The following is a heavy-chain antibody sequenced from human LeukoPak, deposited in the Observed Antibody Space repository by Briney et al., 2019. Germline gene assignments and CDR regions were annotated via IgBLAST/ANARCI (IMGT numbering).Heavy chain of an antibody. V-gene: IGHV3-53*01. CDR2: IYGGGST. CDR3: ARDKEGMNDY. J-gene: IGHJ4*02. Sequence: GGSLRLSCAASGFTVRGSSMSWVRQAPGKGLEWVSVIYGGGSTFYADSVKGRFTISRDNSKNTLYLQMNSLRAEDTAVYYCARDKEGMNDYWGQGTLVTVSS. CDR1: GFTVRGSS.